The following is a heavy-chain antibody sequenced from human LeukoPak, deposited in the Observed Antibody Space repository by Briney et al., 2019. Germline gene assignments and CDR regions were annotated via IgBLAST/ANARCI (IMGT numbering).Heavy chain of an antibody. CDR3: ARRMGASGWLDY. V-gene: IGHV4-59*08. J-gene: IGHJ4*02. CDR2: IHYTGST. D-gene: IGHD6-19*01. CDR1: GGSISSYY. Sequence: SETLSLTCTVSGGSISSYYWSWIRQPPGKGLEWIGYIHYTGSTNYNPSLKSRVTISLYTSENQFSLELSSVTAADTAVYYCARRMGASGWLDYWGQGTLVTVSS.